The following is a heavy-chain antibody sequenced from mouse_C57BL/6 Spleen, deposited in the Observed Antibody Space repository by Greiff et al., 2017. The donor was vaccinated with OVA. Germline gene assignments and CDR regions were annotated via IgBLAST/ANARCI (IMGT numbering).Heavy chain of an antibody. V-gene: IGHV1-15*01. J-gene: IGHJ3*01. Sequence: VQLQQSGAELVRPGASVTLSCKASGYTFTDYEMHWVKQTPVHGLEWIGAIDPETGGTAYNQKFKGKAILTADKSSSTAYMELRSLTSEDSAVYYCTRNYGNYPAWFAYWGKGTLVTVSA. CDR3: TRNYGNYPAWFAY. CDR2: IDPETGGT. CDR1: GYTFTDYE. D-gene: IGHD2-1*01.